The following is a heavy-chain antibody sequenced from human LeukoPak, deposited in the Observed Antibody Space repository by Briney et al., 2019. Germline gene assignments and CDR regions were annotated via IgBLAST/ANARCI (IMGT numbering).Heavy chain of an antibody. CDR3: ARGEEKATITALDS. CDR2: ISSSSSYI. V-gene: IGHV3-21*01. CDR1: GFTFSNYG. J-gene: IGHJ4*02. D-gene: IGHD5-24*01. Sequence: GGSLRLSCAGSGFTFSNYGMTWVRQAPGKGLEWVSAISSSSSYIYYADSIKGRFTISRDNAENSLYLQMNSLRAVDTAVYFCARGEEKATITALDSWGQGTLVTVSS.